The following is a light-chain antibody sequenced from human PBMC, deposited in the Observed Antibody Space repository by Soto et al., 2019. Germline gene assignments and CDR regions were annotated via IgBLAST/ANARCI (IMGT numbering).Light chain of an antibody. Sequence: DIQLTQSPSFLSASVGDRVTITCRASQGISSYLAWYQQKPGKAPELLIYAASTLQSGVPSRFSGSGSGTEFTLTISSLRPEDFATYYCQQLYSYPRTFGPGPKVDIK. V-gene: IGKV1-9*01. CDR1: QGISSY. CDR2: AAS. J-gene: IGKJ3*01. CDR3: QQLYSYPRT.